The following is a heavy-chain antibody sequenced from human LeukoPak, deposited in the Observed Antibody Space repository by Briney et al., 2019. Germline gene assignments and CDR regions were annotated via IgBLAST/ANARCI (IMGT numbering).Heavy chain of an antibody. J-gene: IGHJ4*02. V-gene: IGHV1-69*04. D-gene: IGHD3-22*01. CDR2: IIPILGIA. CDR1: GGTFSSYA. Sequence: SVTVSCKASGGTFSSYAISWVRQAPGQGLEWMGRIIPILGIANYAQKFQGRVTITADKSTSTAYMELSSLRSGDTAVYYCARDLFDYDSSGYPLYFDYWGQGTLVTVSS. CDR3: ARDLFDYDSSGYPLYFDY.